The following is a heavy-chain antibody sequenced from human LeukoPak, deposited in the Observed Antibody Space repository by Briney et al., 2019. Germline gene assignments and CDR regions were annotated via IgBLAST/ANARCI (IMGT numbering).Heavy chain of an antibody. CDR3: ARDKNYYDSSGRRKVTDY. Sequence: PGGSLRLSCAASGFTFSSYSMNWVRQAPGKGLEWVSYISSSGNTIYYADSVKGRFTISRDNAKNSLYLQMNSLGAEDTAIYYCARDKNYYDSSGRRKVTDYWGQGTLVTVSS. CDR1: GFTFSSYS. J-gene: IGHJ4*02. D-gene: IGHD3-22*01. V-gene: IGHV3-48*04. CDR2: ISSSGNTI.